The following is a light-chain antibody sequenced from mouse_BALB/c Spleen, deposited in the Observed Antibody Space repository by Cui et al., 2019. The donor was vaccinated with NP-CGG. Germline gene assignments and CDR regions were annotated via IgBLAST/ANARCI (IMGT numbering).Light chain of an antibody. V-gene: IGLV1*01. J-gene: IGLJ1*01. CDR3: ALWYSNHWV. CDR1: TGAVTTSNY. Sequence: QAVVTQESALTISPGETVTLTCRSSTGAVTTSNYANWVQEKPDHLFTGLIGATNNRAPGVPARFSGSLIGDKAALTITGAQTEDEAIYFCALWYSNHWVFGGGTKLTVL. CDR2: ATN.